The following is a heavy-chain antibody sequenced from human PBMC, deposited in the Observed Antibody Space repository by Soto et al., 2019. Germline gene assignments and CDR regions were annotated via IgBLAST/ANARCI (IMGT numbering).Heavy chain of an antibody. CDR3: ARVDHRGYFAILTDY. V-gene: IGHV4-31*03. CDR2: IYDSVNT. Sequence: SETLSLTCTVSCDSLSSGGHYWSWIRQHPGKGLEWIGHIYDSVNTYYSPSLRSRVTISADMSKNQFSLNLRSVTAADAAVYYCARVDHRGYFAILTDYWGQGTLVTVSS. J-gene: IGHJ4*02. CDR1: CDSLSSGGHY. D-gene: IGHD3-9*01.